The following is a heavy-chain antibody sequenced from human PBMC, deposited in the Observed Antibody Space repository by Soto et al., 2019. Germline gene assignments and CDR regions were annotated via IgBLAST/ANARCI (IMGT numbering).Heavy chain of an antibody. CDR3: ARETGYSSGWRQDY. J-gene: IGHJ4*02. CDR1: GFAFSSYW. Sequence: GGSLRLSCAASGFAFSSYWMHWVRQAPGKGLVWVSRINSDGSSISYADSVKGRFTISRDNAKNTLYLQMNSLRVEDTAVYYCARETGYSSGWRQDYWGQGTLVTVSS. D-gene: IGHD6-19*01. V-gene: IGHV3-74*01. CDR2: INSDGSSI.